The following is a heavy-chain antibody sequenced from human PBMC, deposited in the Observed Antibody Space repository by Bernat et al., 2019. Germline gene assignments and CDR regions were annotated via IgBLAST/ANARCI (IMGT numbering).Heavy chain of an antibody. CDR1: GGSISSYY. D-gene: IGHD6-19*01. CDR2: IYYSGST. CDR3: ARHLYSSGWYGDAFDI. J-gene: IGHJ3*02. Sequence: QVQLQESGPGLVKPSETLSLTCTVSGGSISSYYWSWIRQPPGKGLEWIGYIYYSGSTNYNPSLKSRVTISVDTSKNQFSLKLSSVTAADTAVYYCARHLYSSGWYGDAFDIWGQGTMVTVSS. V-gene: IGHV4-59*08.